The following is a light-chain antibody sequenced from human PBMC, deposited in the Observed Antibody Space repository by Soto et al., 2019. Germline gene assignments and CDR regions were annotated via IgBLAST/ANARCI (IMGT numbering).Light chain of an antibody. CDR2: KAS. CDR3: RQFYRYPWT. J-gene: IGKJ1*01. CDR1: QSVDTC. V-gene: IGKV1-5*03. Sequence: DIQMTQSTSTLSASVGDRVTITCRASQSVDTCLAWYQQKPGKAPHLLIYKASSLETGVPSRFSDSGSVTEFTPTISSLQPDDFATNYCRQFYRYPWTFGQGTKVEIK.